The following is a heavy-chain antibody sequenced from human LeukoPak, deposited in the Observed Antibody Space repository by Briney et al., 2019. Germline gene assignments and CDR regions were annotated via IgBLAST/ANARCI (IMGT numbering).Heavy chain of an antibody. J-gene: IGHJ4*02. CDR3: AGALGGYYYGLDY. CDR1: GFTFSSYA. D-gene: IGHD3-22*01. CDR2: ISYDGSNK. Sequence: GGSLRLSCAASGFTFSSYAMHWVRQAPGKGLEWVAVISYDGSNKYYADSVKGRFTISRDNSKNTLYLQMNSLRAVDTAVYYCAGALGGYYYGLDYWGQGTLVTVSS. V-gene: IGHV3-30*04.